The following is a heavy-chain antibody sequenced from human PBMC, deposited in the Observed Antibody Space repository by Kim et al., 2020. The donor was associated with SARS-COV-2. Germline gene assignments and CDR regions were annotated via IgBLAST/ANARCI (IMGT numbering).Heavy chain of an antibody. CDR1: GFTFSDYY. J-gene: IGHJ6*02. V-gene: IGHV3-11*01. CDR3: ARDTYYYDSSGRTDGMDV. Sequence: GGSLRLSCAASGFTFSDYYMSWIRQAPGKGLEWVSYISSSGSTIYYADSVKGRFTISRDNAKNSLYLQMNSLRAEDTAVYYCARDTYYYDSSGRTDGMDVWGQGTTVTVSS. D-gene: IGHD3-22*01. CDR2: ISSSGSTI.